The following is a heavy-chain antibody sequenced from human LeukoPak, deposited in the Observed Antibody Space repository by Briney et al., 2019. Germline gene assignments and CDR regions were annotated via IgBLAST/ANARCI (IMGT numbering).Heavy chain of an antibody. J-gene: IGHJ4*02. V-gene: IGHV1-2*06. CDR3: ARDFERPDF. Sequence: GASVKVSCKASGYTFTDYYIHWVRQAPGQGLEWMGRINPNSGGTNFAQKFQGRVTMTRDTFVSTAYMELTRLRSDDTAVYYCARDFERPDFWGQGTLVTVSS. CDR1: GYTFTDYY. CDR2: INPNSGGT.